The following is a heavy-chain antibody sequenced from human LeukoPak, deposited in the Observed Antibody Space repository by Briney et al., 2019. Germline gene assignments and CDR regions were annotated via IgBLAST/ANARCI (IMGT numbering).Heavy chain of an antibody. CDR2: ISSSSSYI. CDR3: ARDRGYYYGSGSYYKDYYYYYMDV. CDR1: GFTFSSYS. Sequence: GGSLRLSCAVSGFTFSSYSMNWVRQAPGKGLEWVSSISSSSSYIYYSDSVKGRFTISRDNAKNSLYLQMNSLRAEDTALYYCARDRGYYYGSGSYYKDYYYYYMDVWGKGTTVTVSS. V-gene: IGHV3-21*04. D-gene: IGHD3-10*01. J-gene: IGHJ6*03.